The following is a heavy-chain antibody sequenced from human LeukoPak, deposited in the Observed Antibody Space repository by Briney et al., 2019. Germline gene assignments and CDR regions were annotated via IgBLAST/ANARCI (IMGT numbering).Heavy chain of an antibody. D-gene: IGHD5-12*01. Sequence: PSETLSLTCTLSGGSFSNYYWTWIRQPPGKGLEWLGYIYSTGSISYNPSLESRVTISIDTSKNTFSLKLTSVTAADTAVYFCARDFGATIRYYYYMDVWGKGTTVTVSS. CDR3: ARDFGATIRYYYYMDV. J-gene: IGHJ6*03. V-gene: IGHV4-4*08. CDR2: IYSTGSI. CDR1: GGSFSNYY.